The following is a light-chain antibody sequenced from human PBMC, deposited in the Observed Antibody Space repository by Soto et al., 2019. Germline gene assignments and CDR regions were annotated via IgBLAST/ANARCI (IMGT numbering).Light chain of an antibody. Sequence: IQMTHSPSSLSASVGDRVTITCRAIQGIRNDLDWFQQKPGKAPKLLIYAASNLQSGVPARLSGSGSGTDFTLTLSSLQPQPFAVSYCHEYDNWPQQGTFGHGTKVDIK. CDR3: HEYDNWPQQGT. CDR1: QGIRND. J-gene: IGKJ1*01. CDR2: AAS. V-gene: IGKV1-6*01.